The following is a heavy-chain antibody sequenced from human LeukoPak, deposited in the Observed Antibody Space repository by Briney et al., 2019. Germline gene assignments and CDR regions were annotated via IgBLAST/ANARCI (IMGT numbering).Heavy chain of an antibody. CDR3: ARDTYYDFTTSFDY. CDR1: GFTFSSYS. D-gene: IGHD3-3*01. V-gene: IGHV3-48*01. J-gene: IGHJ4*02. Sequence: PGGSLRLSCAASGFTFSSYSMNWVRQAPGKGLEWVSYISSSSSTIYYADSVKGRFTISRDNAKNSLYLQMNSLRAEDTAVYYCARDTYYDFTTSFDYWGQGTPVTVSS. CDR2: ISSSSSTI.